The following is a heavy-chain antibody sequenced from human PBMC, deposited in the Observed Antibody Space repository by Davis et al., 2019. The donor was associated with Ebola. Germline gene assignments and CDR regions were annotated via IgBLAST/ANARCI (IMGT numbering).Heavy chain of an antibody. CDR3: ARDFDWHDGS. V-gene: IGHV3-66*01. CDR2: IYSRGST. D-gene: IGHD3-9*01. CDR1: GFTVSNNY. Sequence: GESLKISCAASGFTVSNNYMTWVRQAPGKGLEWVSVIYSRGSTFYADSVKGRFTISRDNSKNTLYLQMNSLRVEDTAVYYCARDFDWHDGSWGQGTLVTVSS. J-gene: IGHJ5*02.